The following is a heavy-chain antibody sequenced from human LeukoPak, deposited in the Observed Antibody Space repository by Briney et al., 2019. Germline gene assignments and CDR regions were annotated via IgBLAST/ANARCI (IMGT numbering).Heavy chain of an antibody. J-gene: IGHJ5*02. Sequence: PGGSLRLSCAASGFTFSNYAMSWVRQAPGRGLEWVSAISGSGDYTNYADSVKGRFTISRDNSKITLHLQMNSLRVEDTAVYYCAKGRSRTWHGNDWFDPWGQGTLVTVSS. D-gene: IGHD6-13*01. CDR3: AKGRSRTWHGNDWFDP. CDR2: ISGSGDYT. CDR1: GFTFSNYA. V-gene: IGHV3-23*01.